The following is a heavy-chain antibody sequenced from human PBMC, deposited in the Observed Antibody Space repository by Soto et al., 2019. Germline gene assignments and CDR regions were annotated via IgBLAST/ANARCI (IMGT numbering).Heavy chain of an antibody. V-gene: IGHV3-53*02. CDR2: IYADGGT. Sequence: EVELVETGGGLIQPGGSLRLSCAVSGFTVSSNSMSWVRQAPGKGLEWVSLIYADGGTYYGDSVKGRFTISRDTSKNTVSLQMTSLRADDTAVYYCARDNSILGAPCQDWGQGTLVTVSS. CDR3: ARDNSILGAPCQD. J-gene: IGHJ1*01. D-gene: IGHD3-16*01. CDR1: GFTVSSNS.